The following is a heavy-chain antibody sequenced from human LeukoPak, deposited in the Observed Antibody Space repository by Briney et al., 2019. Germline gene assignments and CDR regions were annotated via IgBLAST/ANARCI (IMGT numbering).Heavy chain of an antibody. CDR1: GYTFTSYA. V-gene: IGHV7-4-1*02. D-gene: IGHD3-22*01. CDR3: ARGGYYDSSGYYYINPLLFDY. Sequence: ASVKVSSKASGYTFTSYAMNWVRQAPGQGLEWMGWINTNTGNPTYAQGFTGRFAFSLDTSVSTAYLQISSLKAEDTAVYYCARGGYYDSSGYYYINPLLFDYWGQGTLVTVSS. J-gene: IGHJ4*02. CDR2: INTNTGNP.